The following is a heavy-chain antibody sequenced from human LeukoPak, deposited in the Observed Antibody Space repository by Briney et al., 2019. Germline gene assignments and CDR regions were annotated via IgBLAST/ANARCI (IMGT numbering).Heavy chain of an antibody. V-gene: IGHV4-34*01. CDR3: ARADYGDYPVYYGMDV. CDR2: INHSGTT. J-gene: IGHJ6*02. CDR1: GGSFSDYY. D-gene: IGHD4-17*01. Sequence: PSETLSQTCAVSGGSFSDYYWSWIRQPPGKGLEWIGEINHSGTTNYNPSLKSRVTISVDTSKNQFSLKLTSVTAADTAVYYCARADYGDYPVYYGMDVWGQGTTVTVSS.